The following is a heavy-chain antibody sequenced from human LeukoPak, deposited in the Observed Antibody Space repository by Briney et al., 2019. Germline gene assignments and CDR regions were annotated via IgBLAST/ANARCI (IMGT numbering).Heavy chain of an antibody. V-gene: IGHV3-30*18. J-gene: IGHJ5*02. CDR3: AKEGLWFGELLPNTDNWFDP. CDR2: ISYDGSNK. D-gene: IGHD3-10*01. CDR1: GFTFSSYG. Sequence: GGSLRLSCAASGFTFSSYGMHWVRQAPGKGLEWVAVISYDGSNKYYADSVKGRFTISRDNSKNTLYLQMNSLRAEDTAVYYCAKEGLWFGELLPNTDNWFDPWGQGTLVTVSS.